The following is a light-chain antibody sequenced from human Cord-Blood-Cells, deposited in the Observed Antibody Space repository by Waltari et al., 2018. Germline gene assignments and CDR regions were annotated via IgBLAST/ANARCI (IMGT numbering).Light chain of an antibody. CDR3: QQSYSTPPT. CDR1: QSISSY. J-gene: IGKJ1*01. CDR2: AAS. Sequence: DIQMTQSPSSLSASVGDRVTITCRASQSISSYLNWYQQKPGKAPKLLIYAASSLQSGVPSRFSGSGSATDFTLTISSLQPEDFATYYSQQSYSTPPTFGQGTKVEIK. V-gene: IGKV1-39*01.